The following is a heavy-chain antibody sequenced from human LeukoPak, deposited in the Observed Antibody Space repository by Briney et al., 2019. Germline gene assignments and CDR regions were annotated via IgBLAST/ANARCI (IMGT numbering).Heavy chain of an antibody. J-gene: IGHJ6*02. D-gene: IGHD1-7*01. Sequence: SGTLSLTCAVSGGSISSSNWWSWVRQPPGKGLEWIGEIYHSGSTNYNPSLKSRVTISVDTSKNQFSLKLSSVTAADTAVYYCASQNSYYYYGMDVWGQGTTVTVSS. CDR1: GGSISSSNW. V-gene: IGHV4-4*02. CDR2: IYHSGST. CDR3: ASQNSYYYYGMDV.